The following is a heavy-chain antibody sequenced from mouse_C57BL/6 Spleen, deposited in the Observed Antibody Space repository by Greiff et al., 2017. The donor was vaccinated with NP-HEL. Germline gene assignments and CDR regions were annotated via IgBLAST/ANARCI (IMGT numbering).Heavy chain of an antibody. V-gene: IGHV14-1*01. J-gene: IGHJ3*01. CDR2: IDPEDGAT. CDR1: GFNIKDYY. Sequence: EVQLQQSGAEFVRPGASVKLSCTASGFNIKDYYMHWVKQRPEQGLEWIGRIDPEDGATEYAPKFQGKATMTADTTSNTAYLQLSSLTSEDTAVYYCTTSAYYSNYVWFAYWGQGTLVTVSA. D-gene: IGHD2-5*01. CDR3: TTSAYYSNYVWFAY.